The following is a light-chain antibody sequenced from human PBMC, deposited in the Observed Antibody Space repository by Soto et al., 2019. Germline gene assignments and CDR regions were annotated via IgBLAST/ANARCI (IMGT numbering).Light chain of an antibody. CDR1: QSVSSY. CDR3: QQRSNWPPWT. V-gene: IGKV3-11*01. Sequence: EIVLTQSPATLSLSPGERATLSCRASQSVSSYFAWYQQKPGQAPRLLIYDASNRATGIPARFSGSGSGTDFTLTISSPEPEDFAVYYCQQRSNWPPWTFGQGTKVEIK. CDR2: DAS. J-gene: IGKJ1*01.